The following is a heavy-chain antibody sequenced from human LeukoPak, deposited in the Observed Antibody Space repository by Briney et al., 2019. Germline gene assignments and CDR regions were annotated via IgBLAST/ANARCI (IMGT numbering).Heavy chain of an antibody. CDR3: ARDRFHAFDY. J-gene: IGHJ4*02. CDR2: ISANSGNT. V-gene: IGHV1-18*01. Sequence: ASVKVSCKASGYTFTINGISWVRRAPGQGLEWMGWISANSGNTNYAQKLQDRVTMTTDTSTSTAYMELRSLTSDDTAVYYCARDRFHAFDYWGQGTLVTVSS. CDR1: GYTFTING.